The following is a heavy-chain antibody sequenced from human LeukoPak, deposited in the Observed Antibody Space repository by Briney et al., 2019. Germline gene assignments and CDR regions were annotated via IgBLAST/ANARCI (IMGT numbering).Heavy chain of an antibody. V-gene: IGHV4-38-2*02. Sequence: SETLSLTCTVSGYSISSGYYWGWIRQPPGKGLEWIGSIYHSGSTYYNPSPKSRVTISVDTSRNQFSLKLSSVTAADTAVYYCARDLTAAGDNWFDPWGQGTLVTVSS. CDR1: GYSISSGYY. CDR2: IYHSGST. J-gene: IGHJ5*02. CDR3: ARDLTAAGDNWFDP. D-gene: IGHD6-13*01.